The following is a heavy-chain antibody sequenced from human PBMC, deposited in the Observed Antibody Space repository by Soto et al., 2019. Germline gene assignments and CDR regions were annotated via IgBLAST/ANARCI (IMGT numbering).Heavy chain of an antibody. Sequence: ASVKVSCKASGYTFTSYYMHWVRQAPGQGLEWMGIINPSGGSTSYAQKFQGRVTMTRDTSTSTVYMELSSLRSEDTAVYYCASLGRGDYGKDYWGQGTLVTVSS. CDR1: GYTFTSYY. V-gene: IGHV1-46*03. CDR2: INPSGGST. J-gene: IGHJ4*02. D-gene: IGHD4-17*01. CDR3: ASLGRGDYGKDY.